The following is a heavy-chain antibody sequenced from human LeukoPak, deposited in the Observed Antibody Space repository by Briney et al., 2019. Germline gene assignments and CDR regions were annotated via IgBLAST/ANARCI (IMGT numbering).Heavy chain of an antibody. CDR2: INHSGST. V-gene: IGHV4-34*01. J-gene: IGHJ6*04. CDR1: GGSFSGYY. D-gene: IGHD2-2*01. CDR3: ARADIVVVPAAKNYGMDV. Sequence: SETLSLTCAVYGGSFSGYYWSWIRQPPGKGLEWIGEINHSGSTNCNPSLKSRVTISVDTSKNQFSLKLSSVTAADTAVYYCARADIVVVPAAKNYGMDVWGKGTTVTVSS.